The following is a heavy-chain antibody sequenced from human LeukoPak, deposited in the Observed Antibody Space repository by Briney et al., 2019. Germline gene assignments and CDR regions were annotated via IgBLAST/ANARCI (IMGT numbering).Heavy chain of an antibody. D-gene: IGHD3-9*01. Sequence: SCKVSGYTLTGLSMHWVRQAPGKGLEWVSGISWNSGSMGYADSVKGRFTISRDNAKNSLYLQMNSLRAEDTALYYCAKDIGRYFDWLLYQAPGLDYWGQGTLVTVSS. CDR3: AKDIGRYFDWLLYQAPGLDY. CDR2: ISWNSGSM. V-gene: IGHV3-9*01. J-gene: IGHJ4*02. CDR1: GYTLTGLS.